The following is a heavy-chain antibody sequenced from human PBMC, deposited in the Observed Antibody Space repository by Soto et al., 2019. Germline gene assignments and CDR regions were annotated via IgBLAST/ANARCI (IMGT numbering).Heavy chain of an antibody. V-gene: IGHV3-9*01. CDR1: GFTFDDYA. D-gene: IGHD2-15*01. J-gene: IGHJ3*02. CDR2: ISWNSGSI. Sequence: GGSLRLSCAASGFTFDDYAMHWVRQAPGKGLEWVSGISWNSGSIGYADSVKGRFTISRDNAKNSLYLQMNSLRAEDTALYYCAKDLRGRYCSGGSCYISAFDIWGQGTMVTVSS. CDR3: AKDLRGRYCSGGSCYISAFDI.